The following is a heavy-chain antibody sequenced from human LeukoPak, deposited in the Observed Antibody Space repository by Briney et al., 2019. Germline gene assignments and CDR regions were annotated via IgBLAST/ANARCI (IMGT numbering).Heavy chain of an antibody. CDR2: ISGSGGST. V-gene: IGHV3-23*01. J-gene: IGHJ4*02. Sequence: GGSLRLSCAASGFTFSSYEMNWVRQAPGKGLEWVSAISGSGGSTYYADSVKGRFTISRDNSKNTLYLQMNSLRAEDTALYYCAKTGSWGSSNYYFDYWGQGTLVTVSS. D-gene: IGHD2-15*01. CDR3: AKTGSWGSSNYYFDY. CDR1: GFTFSSYE.